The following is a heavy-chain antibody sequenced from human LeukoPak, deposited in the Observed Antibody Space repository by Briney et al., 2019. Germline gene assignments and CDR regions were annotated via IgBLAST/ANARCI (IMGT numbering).Heavy chain of an antibody. CDR1: GGSISSGGYY. CDR2: IYHSGST. J-gene: IGHJ1*01. V-gene: IGHV4-31*03. CDR3: ARDGGSGSHDLAEYFQL. Sequence: PSQTLSLTCTVSGGSISSGGYYWSWIRQHPGKGLEWIGYIYHSGSTYYNPSLKSRVSISVDTSKTKFSLKLSSVPAADTAVYYCARDGGSGSHDLAEYFQLWGPGTLVTVPS. D-gene: IGHD3-10*01.